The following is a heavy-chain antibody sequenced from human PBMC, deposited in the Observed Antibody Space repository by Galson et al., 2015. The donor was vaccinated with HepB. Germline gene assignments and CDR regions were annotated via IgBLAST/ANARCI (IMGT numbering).Heavy chain of an antibody. CDR2: ISGSGGST. V-gene: IGHV3-23*01. CDR3: AKSRSAGTGYFDY. D-gene: IGHD6-13*01. J-gene: IGHJ4*02. Sequence: PLRLSCAASGFTFSSYAMSWVRQAPGKGLEWVSAISGSGGSTYYADSVKGRFTISRDNSKNTLYLQMNSLRAEDTAVYYCAKSRSAGTGYFDYWGQGTLVTVSS. CDR1: GFTFSSYA.